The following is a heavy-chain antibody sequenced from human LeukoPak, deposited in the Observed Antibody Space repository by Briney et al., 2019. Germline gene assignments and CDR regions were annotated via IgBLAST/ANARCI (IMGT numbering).Heavy chain of an antibody. Sequence: GGSLRLSCIASGFTFDDHGMSWVRQVPGKGLEWVAGINWDGGSTGYGDSVRGRFTISRDNAKNSLYLQMNSLRAEDTAIYYCTRDFGSIVVVTAIVDWGQGTLVTVSS. CDR2: INWDGGST. CDR3: TRDFGSIVVVTAIVD. J-gene: IGHJ4*02. CDR1: GFTFDDHG. V-gene: IGHV3-20*04. D-gene: IGHD2-21*02.